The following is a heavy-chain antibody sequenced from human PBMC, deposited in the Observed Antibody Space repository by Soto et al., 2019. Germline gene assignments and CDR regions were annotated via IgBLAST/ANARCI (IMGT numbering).Heavy chain of an antibody. J-gene: IGHJ5*02. CDR3: ARLVTFKWFDP. CDR2: IYYSGST. V-gene: IGHV4-39*01. CDR1: GGSISCSNYY. Sequence: SETLSLTCTVSGGSISCSNYYWGWIRQPPGKGLEWIGTIYYSGSTFYNPSLKSRVTISVDTSKSQFSLKLNSVTAADTAVYFCARLVTFKWFDPWGQGTQVTVSS. D-gene: IGHD5-18*01.